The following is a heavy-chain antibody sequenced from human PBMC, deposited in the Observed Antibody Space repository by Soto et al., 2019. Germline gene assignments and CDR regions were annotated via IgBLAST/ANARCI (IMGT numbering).Heavy chain of an antibody. CDR3: AREFHLDYGDYEIYYYYYMDV. V-gene: IGHV3-21*01. J-gene: IGHJ6*03. CDR2: ISSSSSYI. D-gene: IGHD4-17*01. CDR1: GFTFSSYS. Sequence: EVQLVESGGGLVKPGGSLRLSCAASGFTFSSYSMNWVRQAPGKGLEWVSSISSSSSYIYYADSVKGRFTISRDNAKNSQYLKINRLRAEDTAVYYCAREFHLDYGDYEIYYYYYMDVWGKGTTVTVSS.